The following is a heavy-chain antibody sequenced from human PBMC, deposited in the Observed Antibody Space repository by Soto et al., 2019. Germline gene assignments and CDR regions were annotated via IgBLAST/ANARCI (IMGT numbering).Heavy chain of an antibody. J-gene: IGHJ5*02. Sequence: PSETLSLTCAVYGGSFSGYYWSWIRQPPGKGLEWIGEINHSGSTNYNPSLKSRVTISVDTSKNQFSLKLSSVTAADTAVYYCARESMVRERPYKWFDPWGQGTLVTVSS. V-gene: IGHV4-34*01. D-gene: IGHD3-10*01. CDR3: ARESMVRERPYKWFDP. CDR2: INHSGST. CDR1: GGSFSGYY.